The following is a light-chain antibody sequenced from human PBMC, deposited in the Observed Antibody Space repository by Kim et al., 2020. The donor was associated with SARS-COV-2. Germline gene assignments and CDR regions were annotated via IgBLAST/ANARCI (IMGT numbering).Light chain of an antibody. Sequence: EIVMTQSPATLSVSPGERATLSCRASQSVSSNLAWYQQKPGQAPRLLIYGASTRATGIPARFSGSGSGTEFTLTINSLQSEDFAVYYCQQYNNWRGTFGQGTKLEI. CDR2: GAS. V-gene: IGKV3-15*01. CDR3: QQYNNWRGT. J-gene: IGKJ2*02. CDR1: QSVSSN.